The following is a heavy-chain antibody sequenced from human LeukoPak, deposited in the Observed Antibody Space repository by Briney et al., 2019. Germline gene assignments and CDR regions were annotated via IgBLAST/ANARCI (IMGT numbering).Heavy chain of an antibody. CDR2: IFTSSSYT. CDR1: GFTFSDYY. CDR3: ARGSSNWFSSDFDY. D-gene: IGHD6-13*01. J-gene: IGHJ4*02. Sequence: PGGSLRLSCAASGFTFSDYYMGWIRQAPGKGLEWVSNIFTSSSYTNYADSVKGRFTISRDNAQKSLYLQMNSLRAEDTAVYYCARGSSNWFSSDFDYWGQGTLVTVSS. V-gene: IGHV3-11*05.